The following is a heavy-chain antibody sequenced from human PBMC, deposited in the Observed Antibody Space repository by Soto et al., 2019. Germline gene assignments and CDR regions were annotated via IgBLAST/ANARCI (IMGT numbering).Heavy chain of an antibody. CDR1: GFPFNSYD. V-gene: IGHV3-30*03. Sequence: SLRLSCAASGFPFNSYDMHWVRQAPGKGLEWVAVISYEGGNKNYADSVKGRFTISRDNSQNTLYLQMSSLRAEDTAVYYCARSEGGSFPYFEYWGQGTLVTVSS. D-gene: IGHD6-13*01. J-gene: IGHJ4*02. CDR2: ISYEGGNK. CDR3: ARSEGGSFPYFEY.